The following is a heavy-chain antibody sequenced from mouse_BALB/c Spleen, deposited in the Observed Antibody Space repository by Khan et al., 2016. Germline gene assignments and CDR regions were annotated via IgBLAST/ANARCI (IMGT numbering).Heavy chain of an antibody. CDR3: ARESGYEGNAMDY. CDR2: IWGDGST. D-gene: IGHD2-2*01. J-gene: IGHJ4*01. CDR1: GFSLTGYG. V-gene: IGHV2-6-7*01. Sequence: VQLQESGPGLVAPSQSLSITCTVSGFSLTGYGVNWVRQPPGKGLEWLGMIWGDGSTDYNSALKSRLSISKDNSKSQVFLKMNSLQTDDTARYYCARESGYEGNAMDYWGQGTSVTVSS.